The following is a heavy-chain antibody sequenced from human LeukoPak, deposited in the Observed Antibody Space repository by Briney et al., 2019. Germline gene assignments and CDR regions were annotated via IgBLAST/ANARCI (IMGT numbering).Heavy chain of an antibody. Sequence: GGSLRLSCAAPGFTVSSNSMSWVRQAPGKGLGWVSVIYSGGSTYYADSVKGRFTISRDNSKNTLYLQVNNLSAEDTAMYYCASSYWGYFDYWGQGTLVTVSS. CDR1: GFTVSSNS. CDR3: ASSYWGYFDY. V-gene: IGHV3-66*01. D-gene: IGHD7-27*01. CDR2: IYSGGST. J-gene: IGHJ4*02.